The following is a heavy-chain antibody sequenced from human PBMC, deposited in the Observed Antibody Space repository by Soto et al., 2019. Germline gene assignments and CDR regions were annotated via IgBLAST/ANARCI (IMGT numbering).Heavy chain of an antibody. J-gene: IGHJ3*02. CDR1: GYTFTSYY. V-gene: IGHV1-46*01. Sequence: GASVKVSCKASGYTFTSYYMHWVRQAPGQGLEWMGIINPSGGSTSYAQKFQGRVTMTRDTSTSTVYMELSSLRSEDTAVYYCARDRALRYFDWFPASGREGAFDIWGQGTMVTVS. D-gene: IGHD3-9*01. CDR3: ARDRALRYFDWFPASGREGAFDI. CDR2: INPSGGST.